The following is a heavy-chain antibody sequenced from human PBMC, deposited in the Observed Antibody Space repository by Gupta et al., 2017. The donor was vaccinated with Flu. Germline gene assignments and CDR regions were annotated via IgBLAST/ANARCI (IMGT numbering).Heavy chain of an antibody. CDR2: LWYDGTVK. V-gene: IGHV3-33*01. Sequence: QVQLVESGGGVVQPGKSLRLSCAASGFTFSSYGMHWVRQAPGKGLEWLAVLWYDGTVKYYADSVRGRFIISRDNSKNTLDLQLTSLRAEDTAVYYCARDLPPTNNLDCWGQGTLVTVSS. CDR3: ARDLPPTNNLDC. J-gene: IGHJ4*02. CDR1: GFTFSSYG. D-gene: IGHD1-20*01.